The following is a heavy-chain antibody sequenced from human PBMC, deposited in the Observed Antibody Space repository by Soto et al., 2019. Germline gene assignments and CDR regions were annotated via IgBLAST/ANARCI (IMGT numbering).Heavy chain of an antibody. CDR2: IWYDGSNK. J-gene: IGHJ6*02. CDR3: ARSMVRGVTNYYYYYGMDV. D-gene: IGHD3-10*01. Sequence: GGSLRLSCAASGFTFRSYGMHWVRQAPGKGLEWVAVIWYDGSNKYYADSVKGRFTISRDNSKNTLYLQMNSLRAEDTAVYYCARSMVRGVTNYYYYYGMDVWGQGTTVTVSS. V-gene: IGHV3-33*01. CDR1: GFTFRSYG.